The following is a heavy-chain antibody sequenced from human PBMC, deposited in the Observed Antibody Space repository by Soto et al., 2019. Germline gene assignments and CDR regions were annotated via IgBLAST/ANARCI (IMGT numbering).Heavy chain of an antibody. Sequence: QVQLVESGGGLVKPGGSLRLSCAASGFTFSDYYMSWIRQAPGKGLEWGSYISSSGSTIYYADSVKGRFTISRDNAKNSLYLQMNSLRAEDTAVYYCARDYTDIVVVPAANSGAFDIWGQGTMVTVSS. CDR3: ARDYTDIVVVPAANSGAFDI. D-gene: IGHD2-2*01. CDR2: ISSSGSTI. J-gene: IGHJ3*02. V-gene: IGHV3-11*01. CDR1: GFTFSDYY.